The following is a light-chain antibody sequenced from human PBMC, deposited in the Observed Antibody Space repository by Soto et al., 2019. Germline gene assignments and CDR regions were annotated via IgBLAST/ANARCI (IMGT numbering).Light chain of an antibody. J-gene: IGKJ4*01. V-gene: IGKV3-15*01. Sequence: EIVMTQSPATLSVSPGERASLSCRASQSFSSNLAWCQQKPGQTPRLLIYATSTRATGIPARFSGSGSATEFTLTISSLQSEDFAVYYCQHYNNWPLTFGGGTKVDI. CDR2: ATS. CDR1: QSFSSN. CDR3: QHYNNWPLT.